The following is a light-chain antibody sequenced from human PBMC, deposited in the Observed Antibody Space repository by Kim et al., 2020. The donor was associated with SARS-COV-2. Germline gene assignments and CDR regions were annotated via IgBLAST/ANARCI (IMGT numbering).Light chain of an antibody. Sequence: QSVLTQPPSASGTPGQRVTISCSGSRSNIGSNSVNWYQQLPGTAPKLLIYSSNQRPLGVPDRFSGSKSATSASLAISGLQSEDEADYYCAAWDDSLNGWVFGGGTQLTVL. CDR3: AAWDDSLNGWV. V-gene: IGLV1-44*01. CDR1: RSNIGSNS. CDR2: SSN. J-gene: IGLJ3*02.